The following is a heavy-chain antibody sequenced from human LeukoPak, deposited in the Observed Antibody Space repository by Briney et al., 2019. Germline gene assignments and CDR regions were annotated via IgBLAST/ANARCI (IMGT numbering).Heavy chain of an antibody. CDR1: GGSFSGYY. CDR2: INHSGST. V-gene: IGHV4-34*01. Sequence: SETLSLTCAVYGGSFSGYYWSWIRQPPGKGLEWIGEINHSGSTNYNPSLKSRVAISVDTSKNQFSLKLSSVTAADTAVYYCARLITGTTTAFDIWGQGTMVTVSS. D-gene: IGHD1-7*01. J-gene: IGHJ3*02. CDR3: ARLITGTTTAFDI.